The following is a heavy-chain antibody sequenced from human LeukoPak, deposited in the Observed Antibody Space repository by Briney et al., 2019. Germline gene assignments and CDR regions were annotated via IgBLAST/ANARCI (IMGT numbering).Heavy chain of an antibody. D-gene: IGHD3-10*01. V-gene: IGHV1-2*02. Sequence: ASVKVSCKASGYTFTGYYMHWVRQAPGQGLEWMGWINPNSGGTNYAQKFQGRVTMTRDTSISTAYMELSRLRSDDTAVYYCARGSITMVRGVRNWFDPWGQGTLVTVSS. CDR2: INPNSGGT. CDR1: GYTFTGYY. CDR3: ARGSITMVRGVRNWFDP. J-gene: IGHJ5*02.